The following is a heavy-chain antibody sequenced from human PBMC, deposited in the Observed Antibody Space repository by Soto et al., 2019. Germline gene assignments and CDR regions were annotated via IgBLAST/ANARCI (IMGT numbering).Heavy chain of an antibody. Sequence: LRLSCAASAFTFSTYSMNWVRQAPGKGLEWVSSISSSSGRVYYADSVKGRFTISRDNAKNSLFLQMNSLRAEDTAVYYCAGRYCSNGVCPFDSWGQGTLVTVSS. D-gene: IGHD2-8*01. V-gene: IGHV3-21*01. CDR3: AGRYCSNGVCPFDS. CDR1: AFTFSTYS. CDR2: ISSSSGRV. J-gene: IGHJ4*02.